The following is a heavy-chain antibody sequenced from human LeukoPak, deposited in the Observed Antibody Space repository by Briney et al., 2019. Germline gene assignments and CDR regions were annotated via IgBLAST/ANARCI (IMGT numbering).Heavy chain of an antibody. CDR3: ARSNGYYYDSSGSELDY. V-gene: IGHV4-59*01. D-gene: IGHD3-22*01. J-gene: IGHJ4*02. CDR2: IYYSGST. CDR1: GGSISSYY. Sequence: SETLSLTCTVSGGSISSYYWSWIRQPPGKGLEWIGYIYYSGSTNYNPSLKSRVTISVDTSKNQFSLKPSSVTAADTAVYYCARSNGYYYDSSGSELDYWGQGTLVTVSS.